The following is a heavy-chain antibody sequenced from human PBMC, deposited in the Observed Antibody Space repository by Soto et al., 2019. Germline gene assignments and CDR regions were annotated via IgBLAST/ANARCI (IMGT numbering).Heavy chain of an antibody. V-gene: IGHV3-30*18. D-gene: IGHD3-16*01. J-gene: IGHJ5*02. Sequence: GGSLRLSCAASGFTFSSYGMHWVRQAPGKGLEWVAVISYDGSNKYYADSVKGRFTISRDNSKNTLYLQMNSLRAEDTAVYYYAKDLGTLFDPWGQGTLVTVSS. CDR3: AKDLGTLFDP. CDR1: GFTFSSYG. CDR2: ISYDGSNK.